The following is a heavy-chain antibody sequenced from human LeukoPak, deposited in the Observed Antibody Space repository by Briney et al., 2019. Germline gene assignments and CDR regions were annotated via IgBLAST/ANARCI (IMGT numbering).Heavy chain of an antibody. J-gene: IGHJ4*02. CDR2: IKEDGSEK. D-gene: IGHD1-26*01. V-gene: IGHV3-7*02. CDR3: ARGSESYQIFDY. CDR1: GFTFSNYW. Sequence: PGGSLRLSCASSGFTFSNYWMSWVRQAPGKGLEWVANIKEDGSEKDYVDSVKGRFTISRDNAKNSLYLQMNSLRDEDTAVYYCARGSESYQIFDYWGQGTLVTVSS.